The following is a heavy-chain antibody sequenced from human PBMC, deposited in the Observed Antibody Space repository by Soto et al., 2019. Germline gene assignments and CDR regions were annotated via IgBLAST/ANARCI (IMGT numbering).Heavy chain of an antibody. Sequence: SETLSLTCTVSGGSISSGCYYWSWLRQHPGKGLEWIGYIYYSGSTTYNPSLRSPVTISVDTSKNQFSLKLSSVTAADTAVYYCARSRWDSNWFDPWGQGILVTVSS. CDR1: GGSISSGCYY. V-gene: IGHV4-61*01. D-gene: IGHD1-26*01. CDR3: ARSRWDSNWFDP. J-gene: IGHJ5*02. CDR2: IYYSGST.